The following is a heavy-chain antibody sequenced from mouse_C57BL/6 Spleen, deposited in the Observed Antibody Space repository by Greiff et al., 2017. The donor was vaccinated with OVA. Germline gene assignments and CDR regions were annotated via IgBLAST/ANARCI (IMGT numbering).Heavy chain of an antibody. CDR3: VREDYYGSSYAYYFDY. CDR2: IRSKSSNYAT. V-gene: IGHV10-3*01. J-gene: IGHJ2*01. D-gene: IGHD1-1*01. CDR1: GFTFNTYA. Sequence: EVQVVESGGGLVQPKGSLKLSCAASGFTFNTYAMHWVRQAPGKGLEWVARIRSKSSNYATYYADSVKDRFTISRDDSQSMLYLQMNNLKTEDTAMYYCVREDYYGSSYAYYFDYWGQGTTLTVSS.